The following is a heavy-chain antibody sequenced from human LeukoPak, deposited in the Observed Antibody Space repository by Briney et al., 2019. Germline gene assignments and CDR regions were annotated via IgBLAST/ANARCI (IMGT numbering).Heavy chain of an antibody. CDR2: IYYSGST. CDR3: ARELGYCSSTICNKWFDP. V-gene: IGHV4-59*01. J-gene: IGHJ5*02. D-gene: IGHD2-2*01. CDR1: GGSISSYY. Sequence: SETLSLTCTVSGGSISSYYWSWIRQPPGKGLEWIGNIYYSGSTNYNPSLKSRVTISVDTSKNQFSLKLSSVTAADTAVYYCARELGYCSSTICNKWFDPWGQGTLVTVSS.